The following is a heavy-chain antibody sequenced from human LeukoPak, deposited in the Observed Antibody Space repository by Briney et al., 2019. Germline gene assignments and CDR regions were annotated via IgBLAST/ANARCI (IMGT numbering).Heavy chain of an antibody. Sequence: SETLSLTCTVSGGSFRRGNYYWSWIRQPPGKGREGIGNIYYSGSTDYNPSLKSRVTISVDTSKNQFSLKLNSVTAADTAVYYCARVAYYYDSSGYRFDYWGQGTLVTVSS. CDR1: GGSFRRGNYY. J-gene: IGHJ4*02. V-gene: IGHV4-61*01. D-gene: IGHD3-22*01. CDR3: ARVAYYYDSSGYRFDY. CDR2: IYYSGST.